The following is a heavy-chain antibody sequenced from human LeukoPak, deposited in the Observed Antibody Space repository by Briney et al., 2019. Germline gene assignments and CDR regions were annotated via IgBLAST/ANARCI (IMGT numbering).Heavy chain of an antibody. CDR2: INHSGST. CDR3: ARGRWYSSGWYNWFDP. D-gene: IGHD6-19*01. CDR1: GGSISSYY. V-gene: IGHV4-34*01. Sequence: SETLSLTCTVSGGSISSYYWSWIRQPPGKGLEWIGEINHSGSTNYNPSLKSRVTISVDTSKNQFSLKLSSVTAADTAVYYCARGRWYSSGWYNWFDPWGQGTLVTVSS. J-gene: IGHJ5*02.